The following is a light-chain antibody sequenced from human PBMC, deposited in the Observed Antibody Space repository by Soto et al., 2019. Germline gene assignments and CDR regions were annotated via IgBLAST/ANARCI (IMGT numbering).Light chain of an antibody. CDR1: QTVLFSSNRKNY. Sequence: DIVMTQSPDSLAVSLGERATIDCKSSQTVLFSSNRKNYLAWYQQKPGQPPKLLIYWASTRNSGVPDRSNGRGSGKDFTLTITSLPAEDVAVYYLHHYNTTPWTFAQGTNVDIK. CDR2: WAS. V-gene: IGKV4-1*01. CDR3: HHYNTTPWT. J-gene: IGKJ1*01.